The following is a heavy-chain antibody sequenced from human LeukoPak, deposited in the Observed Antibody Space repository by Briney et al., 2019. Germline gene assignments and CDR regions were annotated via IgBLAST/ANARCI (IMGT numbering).Heavy chain of an antibody. J-gene: IGHJ3*02. CDR3: ARGGYYDSSGYYSHAFDI. V-gene: IGHV3-23*01. Sequence: QTGGSLRLSCAASGFSFSGYWMSWVRQAPGKGLEWVSAISGSGTSTYYADSVKGRFTISRDNSKNTLYLQMNSLRAEDTAVYYCARGGYYDSSGYYSHAFDIWGQGTMVTVSS. CDR1: GFSFSGYW. D-gene: IGHD3-22*01. CDR2: ISGSGTST.